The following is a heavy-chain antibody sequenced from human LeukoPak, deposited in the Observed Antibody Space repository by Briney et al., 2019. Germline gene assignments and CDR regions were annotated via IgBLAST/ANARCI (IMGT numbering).Heavy chain of an antibody. J-gene: IGHJ6*03. Sequence: AGGSLRLSCAASGFTFSSYWMHWVRQAPGRGLVWVSRINSDGSSTSYADSVKGRFTISRDNAKNTLYLQMNSLRAEDTAVYYCARDRPLITGTTYYYYMDVWGKGTTVTVSS. CDR2: INSDGSST. V-gene: IGHV3-74*01. D-gene: IGHD1-7*01. CDR1: GFTFSSYW. CDR3: ARDRPLITGTTYYYYMDV.